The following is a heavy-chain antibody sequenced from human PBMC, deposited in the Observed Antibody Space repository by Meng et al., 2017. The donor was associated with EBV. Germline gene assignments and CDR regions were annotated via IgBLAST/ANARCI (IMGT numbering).Heavy chain of an antibody. V-gene: IGHV1-69*17. J-gene: IGHJ4*02. CDR1: GDKFNNCW. CDR3: MRDLWLRIGECV. CDR2: ITPVFGIA. D-gene: IGHD5-12*01. Sequence: VQLWRRGAGLQNPWSPATGSCKVAGDKFNNCWLSWVRQAPGQGLEWTGQITPVFGIATYAEIFQGRVTTSADTSTRTAYMDLSSLRSDDTAVYYFMRDLWLRIGECVWGQGTLVTVSS.